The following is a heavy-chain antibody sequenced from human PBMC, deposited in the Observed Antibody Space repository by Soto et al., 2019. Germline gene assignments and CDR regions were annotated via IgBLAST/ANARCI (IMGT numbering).Heavy chain of an antibody. V-gene: IGHV3-23*01. Sequence: EVQLLESGGGLVQPGESLRLSCAASGFTSSSYAMSWARQAPGKGLEWVSSIGVSSDAYYADSVTGRFTISRDNSRNTLYLQMNSLRAEDTAVYYCAKNYFFDSWGQGTLVTVSS. CDR2: IGVSSDA. CDR1: GFTSSSYA. J-gene: IGHJ4*02. CDR3: AKNYFFDS.